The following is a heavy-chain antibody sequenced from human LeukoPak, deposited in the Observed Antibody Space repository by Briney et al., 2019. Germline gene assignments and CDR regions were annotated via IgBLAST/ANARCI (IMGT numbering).Heavy chain of an antibody. CDR3: ARGLGGIVVLPSAMGMDV. J-gene: IGHJ6*03. V-gene: IGHV1-46*01. CDR1: GYTFTNYY. Sequence: ASVKVSCKASGYTFTNYYMYWVRQAPGQGLEWMGITNPSGGSTSYAQKFQGRVTMTRDTSTSTVYMELSSLRSEDTAVFYCARGLGGIVVLPSAMGMDVWGKGTTVTVSS. CDR2: TNPSGGST. D-gene: IGHD2-2*01.